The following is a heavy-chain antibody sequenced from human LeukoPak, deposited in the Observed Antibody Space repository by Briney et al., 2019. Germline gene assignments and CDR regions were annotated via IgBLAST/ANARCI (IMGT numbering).Heavy chain of an antibody. Sequence: ASVKVSCKASGYTFTSYGISWVRQAPGQGLEWMGWISAYNGNTNYAQKLQGRVTMTTDTSTSTAYMELRSLRSDDTAVYYCARDQPDYDFWTSWFDPWGQGTLVTVSS. D-gene: IGHD3-3*01. J-gene: IGHJ5*02. CDR1: GYTFTSYG. CDR2: ISAYNGNT. V-gene: IGHV1-18*01. CDR3: ARDQPDYDFWTSWFDP.